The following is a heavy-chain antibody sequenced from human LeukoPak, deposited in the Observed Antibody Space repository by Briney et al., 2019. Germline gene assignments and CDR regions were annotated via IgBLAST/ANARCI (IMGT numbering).Heavy chain of an antibody. V-gene: IGHV3-74*01. J-gene: IGHJ3*02. CDR3: TRGNLAAGGAFDI. Sequence: GGSLRLSCAGSGFTFSSSWIHWVRQGPGKGLVWVSRIHREESTISYADSVKGRFTISRDNAKNTLYLQMNSLRAGDTAVYYCTRGNLAAGGAFDIWGQGTVVTVSS. CDR1: GFTFSSSW. D-gene: IGHD6-13*01. CDR2: IHREESTI.